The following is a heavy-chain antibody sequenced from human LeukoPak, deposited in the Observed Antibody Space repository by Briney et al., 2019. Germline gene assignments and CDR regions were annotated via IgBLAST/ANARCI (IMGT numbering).Heavy chain of an antibody. CDR1: GYTFTGYY. CDR2: INAGNGNT. D-gene: IGHD3-3*01. J-gene: IGHJ3*02. CDR3: AREIRNYDFWSGFAFDI. Sequence: ASVKVSCKASGYTFTGYYMHWVRQAPGQGLEWMGWINAGNGNTKYSQEFQGRVTITRDTSASTAYMELSSLRSEDMAVYYCAREIRNYDFWSGFAFDIWGQGTMVTVSS. V-gene: IGHV1-3*03.